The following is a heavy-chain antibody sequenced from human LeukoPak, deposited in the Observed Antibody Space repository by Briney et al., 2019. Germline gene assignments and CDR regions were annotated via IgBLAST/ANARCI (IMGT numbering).Heavy chain of an antibody. J-gene: IGHJ4*02. D-gene: IGHD3-9*01. Sequence: PGGSLRLSCVASGFTFSNYAMSWVRQAPGKGLEWVSAITGSGTNRYYADSLKGRFTTSRDNSKNTVFLQMNSLRHEDTAIYYCVIWGDYDVLTGYYVPDYWGQGTLVTVPS. CDR2: ITGSGTNR. CDR3: VIWGDYDVLTGYYVPDY. CDR1: GFTFSNYA. V-gene: IGHV3-23*01.